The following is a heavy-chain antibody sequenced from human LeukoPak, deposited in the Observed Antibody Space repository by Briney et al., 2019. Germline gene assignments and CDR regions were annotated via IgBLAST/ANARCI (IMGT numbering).Heavy chain of an antibody. Sequence: VKVSCKASGGTFSSYAISWVRLAPGQGLEWMGGIIPIFGTANYAQKFQGRVTITADESTSTAYMELSSLRSEDTAVYYCARAHQVVVAARVPYWFDPWGQGTLVTVSS. D-gene: IGHD2-15*01. J-gene: IGHJ5*02. V-gene: IGHV1-69*01. CDR2: IIPIFGTA. CDR1: GGTFSSYA. CDR3: ARAHQVVVAARVPYWFDP.